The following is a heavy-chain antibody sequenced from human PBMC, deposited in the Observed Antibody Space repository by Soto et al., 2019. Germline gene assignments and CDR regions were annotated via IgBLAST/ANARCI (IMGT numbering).Heavy chain of an antibody. CDR2: INHSGST. Sequence: QVQLQQWGAGLLKPSETLSLTCAVYGGSFSGYYWSWIRQPPGKGLEWIGEINHSGSTNYNPSLKSRVTISVDTSKNQFSLKLSSVTAADTAVYYCARGRHSQIRSCSSTSCPNWFDPWGQGTLVTVSS. D-gene: IGHD2-2*01. CDR1: GGSFSGYY. J-gene: IGHJ5*02. V-gene: IGHV4-34*01. CDR3: ARGRHSQIRSCSSTSCPNWFDP.